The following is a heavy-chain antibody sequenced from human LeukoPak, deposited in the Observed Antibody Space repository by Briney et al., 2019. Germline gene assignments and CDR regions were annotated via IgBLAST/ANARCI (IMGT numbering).Heavy chain of an antibody. Sequence: PGGSLRLSCAASGFTFSSYSMNWVRQAPGKGLEWISYISGISKIIQWAESLKGRFTISRDNAKNSLYLQMNSLRDEDTAVYYCARDYSSSGTFFGYYYGMDVWGQGTTVTVSS. CDR1: GFTFSSYS. CDR2: ISGISKII. V-gene: IGHV3-48*02. J-gene: IGHJ6*02. CDR3: ARDYSSSGTFFGYYYGMDV. D-gene: IGHD2-2*01.